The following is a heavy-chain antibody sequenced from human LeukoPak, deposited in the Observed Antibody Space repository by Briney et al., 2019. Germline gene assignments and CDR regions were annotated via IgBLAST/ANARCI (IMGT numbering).Heavy chain of an antibody. V-gene: IGHV4-59*01. CDR3: ARVRRPGDYSSNWFDP. CDR1: GGSISSYY. CDR2: IYYSGST. J-gene: IGHJ5*02. Sequence: PSQTLSLTCTVSGGSISSYYWSWIRQPPGKGLGWIGYIYYSGSTNYNPSLKSRVTISVDTSKNQFSLKLSSVTAADTAVYYCARVRRPGDYSSNWFDPWGQGTLVTVSS. D-gene: IGHD4-17*01.